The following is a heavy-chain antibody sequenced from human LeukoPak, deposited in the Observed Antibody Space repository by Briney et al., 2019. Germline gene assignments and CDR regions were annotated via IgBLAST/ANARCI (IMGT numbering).Heavy chain of an antibody. J-gene: IGHJ6*03. CDR1: GGSFSRYY. Sequence: SETLSLTCAVYGGSFSRYYWSWIRQPPGKGLEWIGEINHSGSTNYNPSLKSRVTISVDTSKNQFSLKLSSVTAADTAVYYCARKRSSGYHYYYYDMDVWGKGTTVTVSS. D-gene: IGHD3-22*01. CDR3: ARKRSSGYHYYYYDMDV. V-gene: IGHV4-34*01. CDR2: INHSGST.